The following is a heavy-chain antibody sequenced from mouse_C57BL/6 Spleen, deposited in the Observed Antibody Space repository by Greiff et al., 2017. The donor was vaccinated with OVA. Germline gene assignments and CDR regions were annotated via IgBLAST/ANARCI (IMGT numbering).Heavy chain of an antibody. V-gene: IGHV1-26*01. Sequence: EVQLQQSGPELVKPGASVKISCKASGYTFTDYYMNWVKQSHGKSLEWIGDINPNNGGTSYNQKFKGKATLTVDKSSSTAYMELRSLTSEDSAVYYCARSTDIYYGSSLDDWGQGTTLTVSS. CDR2: INPNNGGT. CDR3: ARSTDIYYGSSLDD. D-gene: IGHD1-1*01. J-gene: IGHJ2*01. CDR1: GYTFTDYY.